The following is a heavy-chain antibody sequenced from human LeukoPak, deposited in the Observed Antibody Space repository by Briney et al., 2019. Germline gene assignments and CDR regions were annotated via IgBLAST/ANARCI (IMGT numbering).Heavy chain of an antibody. CDR2: TNSDGSST. D-gene: IGHD3-22*01. J-gene: IGHJ4*02. Sequence: GGSLRLSCAASGFTFSSYWMHWVRQAPGKGLVWVSRTNSDGSSTIYADSVKGRFTISRDNSKNTLYLQMNSLRVEDTAVYYCAKRPARSYYESSGYYPFDYWGQGTLVTVSS. CDR1: GFTFSSYW. V-gene: IGHV3-74*01. CDR3: AKRPARSYYESSGYYPFDY.